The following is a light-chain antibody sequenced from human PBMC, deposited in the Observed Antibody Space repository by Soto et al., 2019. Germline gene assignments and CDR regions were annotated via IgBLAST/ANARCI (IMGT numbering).Light chain of an antibody. CDR3: QHYGGMWT. CDR2: DAS. V-gene: IGKV1-5*01. CDR1: EIITNR. Sequence: FQMTQSPSSLSASVGDRVTITCRASEIITNRLAWYQQKPGKAPKVLIYDASNLESGVPSRFSGFRSGTEFTLTISSLQPDDFATYYCQHYGGMWTFGQGTKVDI. J-gene: IGKJ1*01.